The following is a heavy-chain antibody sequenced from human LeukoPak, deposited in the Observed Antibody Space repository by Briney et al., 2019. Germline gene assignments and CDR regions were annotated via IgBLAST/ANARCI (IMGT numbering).Heavy chain of an antibody. CDR2: ISAGGSTT. CDR3: AKDHASGYYYVDY. V-gene: IGHV3-23*01. Sequence: GGSLRLSCAASGFTLSDYYMSWIRQAPGKGLEWVSSISAGGSTTYYADSVKGRFTISRDNSKNTLYLQMNSLRAEDTAIYYCAKDHASGYYYVDYWGQGTLVTVSS. CDR1: GFTLSDYY. J-gene: IGHJ4*02. D-gene: IGHD3-22*01.